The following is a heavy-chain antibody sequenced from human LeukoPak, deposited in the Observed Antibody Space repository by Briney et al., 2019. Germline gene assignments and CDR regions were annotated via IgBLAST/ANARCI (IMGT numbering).Heavy chain of an antibody. Sequence: GGSLRLSCAASGFTFSNHWMHWVRHTPGEGLVCVSLIKGDGSSTTYADSVKGRFTISRDNAKNTVYLQMNSLRAEDTAVYYCARGNYHAMDVWGQGTTVTVSS. CDR1: GFTFSNHW. V-gene: IGHV3-74*01. CDR2: IKGDGSST. J-gene: IGHJ6*02. CDR3: ARGNYHAMDV.